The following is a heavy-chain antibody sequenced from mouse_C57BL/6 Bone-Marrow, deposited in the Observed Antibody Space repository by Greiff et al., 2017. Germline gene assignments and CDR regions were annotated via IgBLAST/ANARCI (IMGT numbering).Heavy chain of an antibody. V-gene: IGHV1-69*01. CDR2: IDPSDSYT. CDR3: ARSVNLLLRYEGYFDY. D-gene: IGHD1-1*01. Sequence: VQLQQPGAELVMPGASVKLSCKASGYTFTSYWMHWVKQRPGQGLEWIGEIDPSDSYTNYNQKFKGKSTLTVDKSSSTAYMQLSSLTSEDSAVYYCARSVNLLLRYEGYFDYWGQGTTLTVSS. J-gene: IGHJ2*01. CDR1: GYTFTSYW.